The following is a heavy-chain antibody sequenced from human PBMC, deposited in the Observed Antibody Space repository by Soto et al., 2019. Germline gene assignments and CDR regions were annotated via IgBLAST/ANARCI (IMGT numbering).Heavy chain of an antibody. V-gene: IGHV4-39*01. J-gene: IGHJ5*02. CDR1: GGSMSHRSYY. CDR3: ARPHCSSSNCPNWFDP. CDR2: IHYTETT. D-gene: IGHD2-2*01. Sequence: AETLALNYTISGGSMSHRSYYWGWIRQPPGKGLEWIGSIHYTETTYYNPSLKSRVTISVDTSKNQLFLKLSSVTAADTAVYYCARPHCSSSNCPNWFDPWGQGTLVTVSS.